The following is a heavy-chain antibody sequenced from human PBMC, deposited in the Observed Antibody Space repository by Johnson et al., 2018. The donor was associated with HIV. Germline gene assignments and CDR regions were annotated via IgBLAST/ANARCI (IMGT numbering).Heavy chain of an antibody. Sequence: MQLVESGGGVVQPGGSLRLSCAASGFTVSSNYMSWVRQAPGKGLEWVSVIYSGGNTYYADSVKGRFTISRDNSKNTLYLQMNSLRAEDTAVYYCAKDFIAAAGHDAFDIWGQGTMVTVSS. CDR3: AKDFIAAAGHDAFDI. V-gene: IGHV3-66*01. D-gene: IGHD6-13*01. CDR2: IYSGGNT. CDR1: GFTVSSNY. J-gene: IGHJ3*02.